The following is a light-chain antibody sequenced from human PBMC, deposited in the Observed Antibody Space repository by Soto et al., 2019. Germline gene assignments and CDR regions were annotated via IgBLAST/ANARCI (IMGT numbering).Light chain of an antibody. V-gene: IGLV2-8*01. J-gene: IGLJ3*02. CDR1: SSDVGGYNY. CDR2: EVS. CDR3: NSYAGSNNWV. Sequence: QSALTQPASVSGSPGQSITISCTGTSSDVGGYNYVSWYQQHPGKAPKLMIYEVSKLPSGVPDRFSCSKSGNTASLTFSGLQAEDEADYYCNSYAGSNNWVFGGGTKLTVL.